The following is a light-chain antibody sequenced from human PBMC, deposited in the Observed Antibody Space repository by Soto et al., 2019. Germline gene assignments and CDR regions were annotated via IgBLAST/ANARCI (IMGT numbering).Light chain of an antibody. V-gene: IGLV2-14*01. CDR2: EVT. J-gene: IGLJ6*01. CDR3: SSYSRTNPLV. CDR1: SSDVGDYPY. Sequence: QSVLTQPASVSGSPGQSITISCTGTSSDVGDYPYVSWYQQHPGKVPKLIIYEVTNRPSGVSGRFSGSKSENTASLTISGLQDEDEDDYYCSSYSRTNPLVFGSGTKLTVL.